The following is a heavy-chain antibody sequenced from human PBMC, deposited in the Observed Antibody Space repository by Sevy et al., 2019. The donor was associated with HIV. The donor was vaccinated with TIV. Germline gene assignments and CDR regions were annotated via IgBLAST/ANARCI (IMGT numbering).Heavy chain of an antibody. J-gene: IGHJ6*02. Sequence: GGSLRLSCAASGFTFSSYAMHWVRQAPGKGLEWVAVISYDGSNKYYADSVKGRFTISRDNSKNTLYLQMNSLRAEDTAVYYCARAAYDILTGYYRPLYYYYYGMDVLGQGTTVTVSS. CDR3: ARAAYDILTGYYRPLYYYYYGMDV. CDR2: ISYDGSNK. V-gene: IGHV3-30-3*01. D-gene: IGHD3-9*01. CDR1: GFTFSSYA.